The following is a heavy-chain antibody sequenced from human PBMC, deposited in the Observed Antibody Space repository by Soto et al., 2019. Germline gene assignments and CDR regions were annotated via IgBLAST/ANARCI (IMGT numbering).Heavy chain of an antibody. CDR2: IIPMFGTP. CDR3: ARRIAARPLWSSGGMDV. Sequence: SVKVSCKAAAVTFRSYAMSWVRQAPGQGLEWMGGIIPMFGTPNYAQNFKGRLTITADESISTAYLQWSSLKASDTAMYYCARRIAARPLWSSGGMDVWGQGTTVTVSS. J-gene: IGHJ6*02. CDR1: AVTFRSYA. V-gene: IGHV1-69*13. D-gene: IGHD6-6*01.